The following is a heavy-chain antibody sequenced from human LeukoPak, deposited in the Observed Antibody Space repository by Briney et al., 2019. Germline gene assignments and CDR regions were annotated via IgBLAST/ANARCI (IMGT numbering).Heavy chain of an antibody. J-gene: IGHJ3*02. V-gene: IGHV1-18*01. Sequence: ASVKVSCKASGYTFTSYGISWVRQAPGQGLEWMGWISAYNGNTNYAQKLQGRVTMTTDTSTSTAYMELRSLRSDDTAVYYCARAERITIFGVVIRTDAFDIWGQGTMVTASS. CDR1: GYTFTSYG. D-gene: IGHD3-3*01. CDR2: ISAYNGNT. CDR3: ARAERITIFGVVIRTDAFDI.